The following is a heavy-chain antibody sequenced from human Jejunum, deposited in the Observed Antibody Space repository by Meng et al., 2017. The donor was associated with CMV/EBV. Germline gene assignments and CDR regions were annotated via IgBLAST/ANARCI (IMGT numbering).Heavy chain of an antibody. CDR1: GFSLSIYS. CDR3: ARGGASDYYYYGLDV. J-gene: IGHJ6*02. V-gene: IGHV3-69-1*02. Sequence: SGFSLSIYSMNWVRQAPGKGLEWVAYIGTGSTKYYADSLEGRFTVSRDDAKNSLYLQMNSLRAEDTAVYYCARGGASDYYYYGLDVWGQGTTVTVSS. CDR2: IGTGSTK. D-gene: IGHD1-26*01.